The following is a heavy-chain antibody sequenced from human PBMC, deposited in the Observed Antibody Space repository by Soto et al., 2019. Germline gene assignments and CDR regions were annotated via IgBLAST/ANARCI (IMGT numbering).Heavy chain of an antibody. CDR3: ARDQAHWLQFRLGY. J-gene: IGHJ4*02. CDR2: IWPDGSQK. V-gene: IGHV3-33*01. D-gene: IGHD3-16*01. CDR1: GFIFSDFG. Sequence: QVLLVESGGGVVQPGRSLRLSCVGSGFIFSDFGMHWVRQAPGKGLEWVAVIWPDGSQKYYADSVKGRFSISRDNSKNTLSLRLDNLRVEDTAVYYCARDQAHWLQFRLGYWGQGTRVGVPS.